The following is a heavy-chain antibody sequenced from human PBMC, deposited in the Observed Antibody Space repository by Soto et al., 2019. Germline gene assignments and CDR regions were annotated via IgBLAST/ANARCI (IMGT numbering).Heavy chain of an antibody. CDR3: ARASLLWFGETSWFDP. J-gene: IGHJ5*02. CDR2: INHSGST. CDR1: GGSFSDYY. D-gene: IGHD3-10*01. Sequence: SETLSLTCAVYGGSFSDYYWSWIRQPPGKGLEWIGEINHSGSTNYNPSLKSRVTISVDTSKNQFSLKLSSVTAADTAVYYCARASLLWFGETSWFDPWGQGTLVTVSS. V-gene: IGHV4-34*01.